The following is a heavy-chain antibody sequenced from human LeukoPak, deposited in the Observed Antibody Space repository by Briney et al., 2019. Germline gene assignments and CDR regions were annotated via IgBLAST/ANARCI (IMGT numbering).Heavy chain of an antibody. J-gene: IGHJ5*02. V-gene: IGHV4-4*07. CDR2: IHTSGST. CDR1: GASISSYY. D-gene: IGHD2-21*02. CDR3: ARVTDPRYNWFGP. Sequence: SSETLSLTCAVSGASISSYYWTWIRQPAGKGPEWIGRIHTSGSTNYNPSLKSRVNMSVDTSKNQFSLKLNSVTAADTAVYYCARVTDPRYNWFGPWGQGTLVTVSS.